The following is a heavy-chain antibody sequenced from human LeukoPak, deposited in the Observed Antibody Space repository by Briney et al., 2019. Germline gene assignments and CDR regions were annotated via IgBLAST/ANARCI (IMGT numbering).Heavy chain of an antibody. CDR2: IYYSGST. Sequence: SETLSLTCTVSGGSISSYYWSWIRPPPGKGLEWIGYIYYSGSTNYNPSLKSRVTISVDTSKNQFSLKLSSVTAADTAVYYCARDGGGYYGMDVWGQGTTVTVSS. D-gene: IGHD3-16*01. CDR3: ARDGGGYYGMDV. CDR1: GGSISSYY. J-gene: IGHJ6*02. V-gene: IGHV4-59*01.